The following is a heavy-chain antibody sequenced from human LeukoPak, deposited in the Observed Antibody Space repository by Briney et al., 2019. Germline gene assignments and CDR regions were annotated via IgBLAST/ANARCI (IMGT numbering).Heavy chain of an antibody. J-gene: IGHJ6*03. CDR2: IRYDGSNK. D-gene: IGHD3-3*01. CDR3: ASTIFGVKSAPYWYYDYIDV. CDR1: GFTFSSYC. V-gene: IGHV3-30*02. Sequence: GGTLRLSCAVSGFTFSSYCMHWVRQAPGKGLEWVGFIRYDGSNKYYADSVKGRFTICGDNSKNTLHLQMNSLSAEDTAVYYCASTIFGVKSAPYWYYDYIDVWGKGTPVTVSS.